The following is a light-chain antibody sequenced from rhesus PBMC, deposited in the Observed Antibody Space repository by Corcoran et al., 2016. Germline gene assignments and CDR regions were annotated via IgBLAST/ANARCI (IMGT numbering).Light chain of an antibody. CDR3: SSYADSKTFI. J-gene: IGLJ1*01. CDR1: SSDIGGYNY. V-gene: IGLV2-32*02. Sequence: QAALTQPRSVSGSPGQSVTICCTGTSSDIGGYNYVSWYQQHPDTAPKLMIYEVSKRPSGVSDRFSGSKSDNTASLTISGLQAEDEADYYCSSYADSKTFIFGAGTRLTVL. CDR2: EVS.